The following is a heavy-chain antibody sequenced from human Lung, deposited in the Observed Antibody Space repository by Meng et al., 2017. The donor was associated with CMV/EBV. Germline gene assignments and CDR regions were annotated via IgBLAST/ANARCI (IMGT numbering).Heavy chain of an antibody. CDR3: ARDDGGVSDF. Sequence: GSLRLXCTASGGSISNNIFYWGWIRQPPGRGLEWIGSVYYSGDTYYNPSLKSRVTMSIDTSKNQFSLQLRSLTAADTAVYYCARDDGGVSDFLGEGTLVTVSS. CDR1: GGSISNNIFY. V-gene: IGHV4-39*07. J-gene: IGHJ4*02. D-gene: IGHD3-16*01. CDR2: VYYSGDT.